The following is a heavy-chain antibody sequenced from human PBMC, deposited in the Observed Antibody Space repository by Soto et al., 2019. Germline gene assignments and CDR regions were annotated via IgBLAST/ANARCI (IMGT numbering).Heavy chain of an antibody. CDR2: MTGDGRTT. J-gene: IGHJ4*02. Sequence: GGSLRFSCAASGFTFGDYWMHWVRQPPGKGPEWVSRMTGDGRTTQYADSAKGRFTASRDNAKSTLYLQMNSLRAEDTAVYYCATAEVDYWGPGTLVTAPQ. CDR1: GFTFGDYW. V-gene: IGHV3-74*03. CDR3: ATAEVDY.